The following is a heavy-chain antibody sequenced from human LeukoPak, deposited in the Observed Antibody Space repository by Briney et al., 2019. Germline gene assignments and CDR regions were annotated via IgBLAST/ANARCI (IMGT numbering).Heavy chain of an antibody. V-gene: IGHV1-18*01. CDR2: ISAYNGNT. D-gene: IGHD6-19*01. Sequence: ASVKVSCKASGYTFTSYGISWVRQAPGQGLEWMGWISAYNGNTNYAQKLQGRVTMTTDTSTSTAYMELRSLRSDDTAVYYCARYTCGRLNPGFYHYYMDVWGKGTTVTVSS. CDR1: GYTFTSYG. CDR3: ARYTCGRLNPGFYHYYMDV. J-gene: IGHJ6*03.